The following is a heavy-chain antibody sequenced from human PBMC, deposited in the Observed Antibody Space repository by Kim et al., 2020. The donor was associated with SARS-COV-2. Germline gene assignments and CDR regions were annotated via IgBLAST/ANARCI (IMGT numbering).Heavy chain of an antibody. D-gene: IGHD4-17*01. J-gene: IGHJ4*02. CDR3: ARTFSSTAGF. Sequence: TIYYADSVTGRFTISRDNAENSLYLQMNSLRAGDTAGYYCARTFSSTAGFWGQGTLVTVSS. CDR2: TI. V-gene: IGHV3-11*01.